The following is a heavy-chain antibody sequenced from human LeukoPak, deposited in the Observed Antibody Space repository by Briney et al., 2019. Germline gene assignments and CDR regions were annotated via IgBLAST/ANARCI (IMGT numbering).Heavy chain of an antibody. Sequence: GGSPRLSCAASGFTFSSYAMNWVRQAPGKGLEWVSGISGSGATTYYAESVKGRFTISRDNSKNMLYLQMNSLRAEDTAVYYCARDWNGGWFDPWGQGTLVTVSS. CDR2: ISGSGATT. V-gene: IGHV3-23*01. J-gene: IGHJ5*02. CDR1: GFTFSSYA. CDR3: ARDWNGGWFDP. D-gene: IGHD1-1*01.